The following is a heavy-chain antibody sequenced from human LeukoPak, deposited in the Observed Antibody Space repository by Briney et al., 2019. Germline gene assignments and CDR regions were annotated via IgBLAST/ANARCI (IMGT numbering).Heavy chain of an antibody. J-gene: IGHJ5*02. CDR2: IQSTGST. V-gene: IGHV4-61*02. Sequence: SETLSLTCTVSGDSISSESYFWSWIRQPAGKGLEWIGRIQSTGSTNYNPSLRSRVTISRDTSKNQFSLKVTSVTAADTAVYYCAKGAGPPWFDPWGQGTLVTVSS. D-gene: IGHD6-19*01. CDR1: GDSISSESYF. CDR3: AKGAGPPWFDP.